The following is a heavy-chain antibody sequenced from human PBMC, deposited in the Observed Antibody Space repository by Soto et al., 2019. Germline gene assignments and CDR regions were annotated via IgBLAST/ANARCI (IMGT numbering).Heavy chain of an antibody. V-gene: IGHV3-30*18. J-gene: IGHJ6*02. CDR1: GFTFSNYG. Sequence: GLSLRLSCAASGFTFSNYGMHWVRQAPGKGLEWVAFISDDGSNKYYGDSMKGLFTMSRDNSKSTLYLQMSSLKVEDTAVYYCTKRRKVLRFLEWSSGMEVWGQGTTVTVSS. D-gene: IGHD3-3*01. CDR3: TKRRKVLRFLEWSSGMEV. CDR2: ISDDGSNK.